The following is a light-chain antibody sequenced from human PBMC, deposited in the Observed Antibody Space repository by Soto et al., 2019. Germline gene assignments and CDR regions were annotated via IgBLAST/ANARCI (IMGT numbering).Light chain of an antibody. J-gene: IGKJ1*01. CDR2: GAS. CDR1: QSVDSNF. CDR3: QQYGSLPPT. Sequence: IVLTQSPGTLSLSPGERATLSCRASQSVDSNFLAWYQQKPGQAPRLLICGASTRAPGIPDRFSGSGSGTDFTLTISRLEPDDFAVYCCQQYGSLPPTFGQGTKVEIK. V-gene: IGKV3-20*01.